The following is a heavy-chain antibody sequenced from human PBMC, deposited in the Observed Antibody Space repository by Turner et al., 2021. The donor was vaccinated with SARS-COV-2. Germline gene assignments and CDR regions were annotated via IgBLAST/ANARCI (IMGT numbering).Heavy chain of an antibody. V-gene: IGHV3-33*01. J-gene: IGHJ5*02. D-gene: IGHD2-8*01. CDR2: IWYDGSNI. Sequence: QVQLVESGGGVVQPGRSLRLSCAASGFTFSSYGMHWVRQAPGKGLEWVAVIWYDGSNIYYTDSVKGRFTISRDNSKNTMYLQMNSLRAEDTAVYYCARDQLGVEATWFDPWGQGTLVTVSS. CDR3: ARDQLGVEATWFDP. CDR1: GFTFSSYG.